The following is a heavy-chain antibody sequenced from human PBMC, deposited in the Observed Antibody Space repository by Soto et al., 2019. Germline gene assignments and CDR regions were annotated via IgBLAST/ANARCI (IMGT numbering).Heavy chain of an antibody. CDR3: ARWGTTGGLDV. CDR2: TSYDGSDK. D-gene: IGHD3-16*01. CDR1: GFTFRSYV. J-gene: IGHJ1*01. Sequence: QVQLVESGGGVVQPGTSLRVSCVGSGFTFRSYVIHWVRQAPGKGLEWVALTSYDGSDKYYDDSVRGRFTISRDNSRNTVDLKMDSLGLEDTALYYCARWGTTGGLDVWGQGTLVSV. V-gene: IGHV3-30*14.